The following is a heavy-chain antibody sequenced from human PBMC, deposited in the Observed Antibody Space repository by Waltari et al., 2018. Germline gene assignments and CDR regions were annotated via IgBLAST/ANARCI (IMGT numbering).Heavy chain of an antibody. V-gene: IGHV4-59*01. Sequence: QVQLQESGPGLVKPSETLSLTCTVPGGSISSYYWSWIRHPPGKGLELIGYIYYSGSTNYNPSLKSRVTISVDTSKNQFSLKLSSLTAADTAVYYCARAYLEWELVDAFDIWGQGTMVTVSS. CDR3: ARAYLEWELVDAFDI. CDR2: IYYSGST. J-gene: IGHJ3*02. D-gene: IGHD1-26*01. CDR1: GGSISSYY.